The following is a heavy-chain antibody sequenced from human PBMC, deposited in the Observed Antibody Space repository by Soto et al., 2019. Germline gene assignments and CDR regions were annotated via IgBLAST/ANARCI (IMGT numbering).Heavy chain of an antibody. Sequence: GGSLRLSCAASGFTFSSYGMHWARQAPGKGLEWVAVISYDGSNKYYADSVKGRFTISRDNSKNTLYLQMNSLRAEDTAVYYCAKDLVDGIAAAGTLAYWGQGTLVTVSS. CDR3: AKDLVDGIAAAGTLAY. D-gene: IGHD6-13*01. V-gene: IGHV3-30*18. CDR2: ISYDGSNK. CDR1: GFTFSSYG. J-gene: IGHJ4*02.